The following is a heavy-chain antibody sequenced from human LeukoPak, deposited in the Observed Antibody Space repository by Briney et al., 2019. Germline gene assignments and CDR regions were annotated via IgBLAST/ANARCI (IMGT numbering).Heavy chain of an antibody. J-gene: IGHJ4*02. Sequence: PGGSLRLSCAASGFTFSNYGMNWVRQAPGKGLEWVSYISGTSTNINYADSVRGRFTISRDNAKRSLYLQMNSLRVEDRAVYYCARGGAARPDYWGPGTLVTVSS. V-gene: IGHV3-48*04. CDR2: ISGTSTNI. D-gene: IGHD6-6*01. CDR3: ARGGAARPDY. CDR1: GFTFSNYG.